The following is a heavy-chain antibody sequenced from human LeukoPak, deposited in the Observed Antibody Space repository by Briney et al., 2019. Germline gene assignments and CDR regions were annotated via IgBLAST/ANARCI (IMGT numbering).Heavy chain of an antibody. D-gene: IGHD5-12*01. Sequence: PGGSLRLSCAASGFTFSSYAMSWVRQAPGKGLEWVSNISGSGGATYYADSVKGRFTISRDNSKYPLYLQMNSLRAEDTAVYYCVKGGSYSDYYFDYWGQGTLVTVSS. CDR3: VKGGSYSDYYFDY. V-gene: IGHV3-23*01. J-gene: IGHJ4*02. CDR2: ISGSGGAT. CDR1: GFTFSSYA.